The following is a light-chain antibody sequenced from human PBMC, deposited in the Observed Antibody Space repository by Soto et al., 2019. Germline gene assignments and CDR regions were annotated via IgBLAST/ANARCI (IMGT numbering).Light chain of an antibody. CDR3: QQYDNLST. CDR2: DAS. CDR1: QDISNY. J-gene: IGKJ3*01. Sequence: DIQMTQSPSSLSASVGDRVTITCQASQDISNYLNWYQQKPGKAPKLLIYDASNLETGVPSRFSGGGSGTDFTFTISSLQPEDIATYYCQQYDNLSTFGPGTKVDIK. V-gene: IGKV1-33*01.